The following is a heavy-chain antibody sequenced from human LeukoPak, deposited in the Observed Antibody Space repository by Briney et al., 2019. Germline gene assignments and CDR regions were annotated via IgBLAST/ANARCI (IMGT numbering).Heavy chain of an antibody. CDR3: ARVGYCSSTSCYAGALDY. D-gene: IGHD2-2*03. J-gene: IGHJ4*02. V-gene: IGHV4-38-2*01. CDR1: GYSISSGCY. Sequence: SETLSLTCAVSGYSISSGCYWGWIRQPPGKGLEWIGSIYHSGSTYYNPSLKSRVTISVDTSKNQFSLKLSSVTAADTAVYYCARVGYCSSTSCYAGALDYWGQGTLVTVSS. CDR2: IYHSGST.